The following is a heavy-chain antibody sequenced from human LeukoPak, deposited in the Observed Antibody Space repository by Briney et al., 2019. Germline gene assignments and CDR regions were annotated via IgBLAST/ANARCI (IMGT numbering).Heavy chain of an antibody. V-gene: IGHV4-59*08. CDR2: MYYNGSM. CDR1: GGSISSHY. J-gene: IGHJ3*02. D-gene: IGHD6-19*01. CDR3: ARGTSSSGWYEDAFDI. Sequence: PSETLSLTCTVSGGSISSHYWSWIRQPPGKGLEWIGCMYYNGSMNYNPSLKSRVTISVDTSKNQFSLKLSSVTAADTAVYYCARGTSSSGWYEDAFDIWGQGTMVTVSS.